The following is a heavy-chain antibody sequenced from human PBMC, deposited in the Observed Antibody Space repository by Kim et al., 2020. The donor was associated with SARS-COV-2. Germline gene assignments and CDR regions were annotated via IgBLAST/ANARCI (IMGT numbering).Heavy chain of an antibody. CDR3: AKAEAYDY. CDR1: GFTFSSYG. V-gene: IGHV3-30*18. Sequence: GGSLRLSCAASGFTFSSYGMHWVRQAPGKGLEWVAVISYDGSNKYYADSVKGRFTISRDNSKNTLYLQINSLRAEDTAVYYCAKAEAYDYWGQGTLVTVS. CDR2: ISYDGSNK. J-gene: IGHJ4*02.